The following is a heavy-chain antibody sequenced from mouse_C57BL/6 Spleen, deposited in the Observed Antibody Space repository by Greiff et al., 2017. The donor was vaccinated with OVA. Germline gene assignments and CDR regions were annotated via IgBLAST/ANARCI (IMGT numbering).Heavy chain of an antibody. CDR3: TGYYFDY. Sequence: EVQVVESGAELVRPGASVKLSCTASGFNIKDDYMHWVKQRPEQGLEWIGWIDPENGDTEYASKFQGKATITADTSSNTAYLQLSSLTSEDSAVYYCTGYYFDYWGQGTTLTVSS. D-gene: IGHD2-2*01. J-gene: IGHJ2*01. CDR1: GFNIKDDY. CDR2: IDPENGDT. V-gene: IGHV14-4*01.